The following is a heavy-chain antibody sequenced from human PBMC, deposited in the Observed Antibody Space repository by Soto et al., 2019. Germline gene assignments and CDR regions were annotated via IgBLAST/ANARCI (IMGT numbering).Heavy chain of an antibody. CDR2: IYRGAGST. CDR1: GLNVSSNF. D-gene: IGHD4-17*01. J-gene: IGHJ6*03. CDR3: ARNHGDSNYYYYDYMDV. Sequence: EVQLVESGGGLVQPGGSLRLSCAASGLNVSSNFMSWVRQAPGKGLEWVSVIYRGAGSTYYADSVKGRFTISRDKSKNTVYLQMNSLRAEDTAVYYCARNHGDSNYYYYDYMDVWGKGTTVTVSS. V-gene: IGHV3-66*01.